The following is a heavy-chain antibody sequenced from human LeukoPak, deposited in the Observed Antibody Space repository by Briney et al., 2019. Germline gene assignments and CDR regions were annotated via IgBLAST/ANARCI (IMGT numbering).Heavy chain of an antibody. CDR1: GFTVSNNY. J-gene: IGHJ4*02. V-gene: IGHV3-53*01. CDR3: ARVSYSSGWYYFDY. CDR2: IYSGGST. Sequence: PGGSLRLSCAASGFTVSNNYMSWVRQAPAKGLEWVSVIYSGGSTYYADSVTGRFTISRDNSKNTLYLQMNSLRAEDTAVYYCARVSYSSGWYYFDYWGQGTLVTVSS. D-gene: IGHD6-19*01.